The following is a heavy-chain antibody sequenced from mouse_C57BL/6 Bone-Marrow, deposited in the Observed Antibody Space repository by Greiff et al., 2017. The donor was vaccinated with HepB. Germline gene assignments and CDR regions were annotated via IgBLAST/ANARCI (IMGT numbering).Heavy chain of an antibody. Sequence: QVQLKESGAELARPGASVKLSCKASGYTFTSYGISWVKQRTGQGLEWIGEIYPRSGNTYYNEKFKGKATLTADKSSSTAYMELRSLTSEDSAVYFCARSWGWLLRNYWGQGTTLTVSS. V-gene: IGHV1-81*01. CDR1: GYTFTSYG. D-gene: IGHD2-3*01. J-gene: IGHJ2*01. CDR2: IYPRSGNT. CDR3: ARSWGWLLRNY.